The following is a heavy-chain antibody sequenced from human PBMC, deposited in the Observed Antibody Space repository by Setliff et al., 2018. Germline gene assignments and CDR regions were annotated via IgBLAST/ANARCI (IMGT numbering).Heavy chain of an antibody. CDR3: ARQPVPQSPPHYFDY. CDR1: GGSISSSRYF. J-gene: IGHJ4*02. V-gene: IGHV4-39*01. Sequence: SETLSLTCTVSGGSISSSRYFWGWIRQPPGKGLEWIGSMYYSGGTYYNPSLKSRVTVSVDTSKNQFSLKLSSVTAADTAVYYCARQPVPQSPPHYFDYWGQGTLVTVSS. CDR2: MYYSGGT. D-gene: IGHD3-10*01.